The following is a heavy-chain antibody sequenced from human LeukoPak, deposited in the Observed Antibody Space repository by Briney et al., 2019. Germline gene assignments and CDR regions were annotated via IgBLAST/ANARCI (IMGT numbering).Heavy chain of an antibody. V-gene: IGHV1-2*02. Sequence: GASVKVSCKASGYTFTGYFVHWVRQAPGQGLEWMGWINPNNGGTNYAQKFQGRVTMTRDTSISTAYMELSRLRFDDTAVYYCASPKYAGEYYFDYWGQGTLVTVSS. CDR2: INPNNGGT. CDR3: ASPKYAGEYYFDY. CDR1: GYTFTGYF. J-gene: IGHJ4*02. D-gene: IGHD2-2*01.